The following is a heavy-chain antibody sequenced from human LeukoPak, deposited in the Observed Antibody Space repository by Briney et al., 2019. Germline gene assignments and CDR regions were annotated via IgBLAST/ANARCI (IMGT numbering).Heavy chain of an antibody. Sequence: PGGSLRLSCAASGFSVSTKYMSWVRQAPGKGLEWVSVIYSGGSTYYVDSVKGRFTISRDNSKNMVDLRMNSLRAEDTAVYYCARGGNFYGMDVWGQGTTVTVSS. D-gene: IGHD3-16*01. CDR2: IYSGGST. J-gene: IGHJ6*02. CDR1: GFSVSTKY. V-gene: IGHV3-66*01. CDR3: ARGGNFYGMDV.